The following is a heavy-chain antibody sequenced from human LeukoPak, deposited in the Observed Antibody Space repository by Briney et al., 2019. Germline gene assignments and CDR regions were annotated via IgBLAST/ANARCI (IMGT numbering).Heavy chain of an antibody. D-gene: IGHD6-19*01. CDR3: GRDQNSSGCGD. J-gene: IGHJ1*01. CDR1: GGSINSIYW. Sequence: SETLSLTCAVSGGSINSIYWWSWVRQPPGKGLEWIGEIQHSGNINYNLSLKSRVTISVDKSKNQFSLTVTSVTAADTAIYYCGRDQNSSGCGDWGQGTLVTVSS. CDR2: IQHSGNI. V-gene: IGHV4-4*02.